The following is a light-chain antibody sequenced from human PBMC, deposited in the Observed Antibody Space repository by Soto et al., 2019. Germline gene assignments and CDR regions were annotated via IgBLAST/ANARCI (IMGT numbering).Light chain of an antibody. CDR1: QSVHTS. Sequence: EVVLIQSPATLALSPGDRATLSCRASQSVHTSLAWYQQKPGQAPRLVIFDASNRANGVPARFGGSGSGTDFTLTISSLEPEDFAVYYCQQRNVWPPITFGQGTRLEIK. J-gene: IGKJ5*01. V-gene: IGKV3-11*01. CDR2: DAS. CDR3: QQRNVWPPIT.